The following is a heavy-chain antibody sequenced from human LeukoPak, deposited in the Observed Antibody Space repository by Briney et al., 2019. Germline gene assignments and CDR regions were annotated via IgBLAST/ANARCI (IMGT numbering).Heavy chain of an antibody. J-gene: IGHJ3*02. CDR1: GGSISSYC. Sequence: SETLSLTCTVSGGSISSYCWSWIRQPPGKGLEWIGYIYYSGSTNYNPSLKSRVTISVDTSKNQFSLKLSSVTAADTAVYYCARVYGGNSGGAFDIWGQGTMVTVSS. D-gene: IGHD4-23*01. V-gene: IGHV4-59*01. CDR3: ARVYGGNSGGAFDI. CDR2: IYYSGST.